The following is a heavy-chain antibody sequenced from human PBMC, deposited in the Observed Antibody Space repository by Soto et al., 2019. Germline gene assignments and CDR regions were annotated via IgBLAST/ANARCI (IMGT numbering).Heavy chain of an antibody. CDR3: AKDLVAWSNYYYYGMDV. J-gene: IGHJ6*02. D-gene: IGHD6-6*01. CDR2: ISYDGSIT. V-gene: IGHV3-30*18. Sequence: QVQLVESGGGVVQPGRSLRLSCAASGFTFSNFGIHWVRQAPGKGLEWVAVISYDGSITYYADSVKGRFTISRDNSKNTLYLQINSLRPEDTAVYYCAKDLVAWSNYYYYGMDVWAMGPRSPSP. CDR1: GFTFSNFG.